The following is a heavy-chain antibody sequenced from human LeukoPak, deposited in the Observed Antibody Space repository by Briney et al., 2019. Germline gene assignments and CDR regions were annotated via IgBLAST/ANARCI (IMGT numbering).Heavy chain of an antibody. V-gene: IGHV4-34*01. CDR3: ARGFWSRKHYRYYYYMDV. J-gene: IGHJ6*03. CDR2: INHSGST. D-gene: IGHD3-3*01. Sequence: SETLSPTCAVYGGSFSGYYWSWIRQPPGKGLEWIGEINHSGSTNYNPSLKSRVTISVDTSKNQFSLKLSSVTAADTAVYYCARGFWSRKHYRYYYYMDVWGKGTTVTVSS. CDR1: GGSFSGYY.